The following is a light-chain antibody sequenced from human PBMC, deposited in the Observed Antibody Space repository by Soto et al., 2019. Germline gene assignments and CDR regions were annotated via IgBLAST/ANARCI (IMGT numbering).Light chain of an antibody. CDR3: AAWDDSLNGRV. CDR1: NSNIGSNT. Sequence: QSVLTQPPSASGTPGQRVTISCSGSNSNIGSNTVNWYQQLPGTAPKLLIYYDNLRPSGVPDRISGSKSGTSASLAISVLQSDDEADYYYAAWDDSLNGRVFGTGTKLTVL. J-gene: IGLJ1*01. CDR2: YDN. V-gene: IGLV1-44*01.